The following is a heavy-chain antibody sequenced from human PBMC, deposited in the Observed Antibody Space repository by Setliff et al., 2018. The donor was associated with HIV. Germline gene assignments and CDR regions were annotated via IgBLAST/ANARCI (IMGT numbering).Heavy chain of an antibody. D-gene: IGHD1-1*01. J-gene: IGHJ4*02. CDR2: IYHTGSS. V-gene: IGHV4-59*01. Sequence: PSETLSLTCTVSGGSISGYYWSWIRQSPGKGLEWIGNIYHTGSSYYNPSLNDRATISLDTSKNHFSLKLRSVTAADTAVYYCAQLGMVDDFDYWGQGTLVTVSS. CDR3: AQLGMVDDFDY. CDR1: GGSISGYY.